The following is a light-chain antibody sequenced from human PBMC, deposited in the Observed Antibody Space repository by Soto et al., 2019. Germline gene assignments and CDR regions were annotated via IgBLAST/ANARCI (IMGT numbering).Light chain of an antibody. CDR3: HQYSSSPRT. J-gene: IGKJ1*01. CDR2: GAS. CDR1: QSVSSNF. Sequence: EIVLTQSPGTLSLSPGERVTLSCRASQSVSSNFLAWYQQKPGQAPRLLMYGASNRAAGIPDRFSGSGSGTDFTLTISRLAPEDFAVYYCHQYSSSPRTFGQGTKVEIK. V-gene: IGKV3-20*01.